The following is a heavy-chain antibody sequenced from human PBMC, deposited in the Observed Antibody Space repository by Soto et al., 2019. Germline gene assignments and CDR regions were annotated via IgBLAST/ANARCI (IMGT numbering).Heavy chain of an antibody. CDR1: GGTFSSYT. V-gene: IGHV1-69*02. CDR3: ASHSGPPRYYYYYMDV. CDR2: IIPILGIA. J-gene: IGHJ6*03. D-gene: IGHD2-21*01. Sequence: QVQLVQSGAEVKKPGSSVKVSCKASGGTFSSYTISWVRQAPGQGLEWMGRIIPILGIANYAQKFQGRVTITADKSTSTAYMELSSLRSEDTAVYYCASHSGPPRYYYYYMDVWGKGTTVTVSS.